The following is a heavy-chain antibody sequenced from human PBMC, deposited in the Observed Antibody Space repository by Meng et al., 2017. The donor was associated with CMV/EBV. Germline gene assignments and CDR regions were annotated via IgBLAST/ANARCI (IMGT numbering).Heavy chain of an antibody. D-gene: IGHD3-3*01. CDR1: GFSFNYDG. V-gene: IGHV3-30*02. Sequence: GEFLKISCAASGFSFNYDGMHWVRQAPDKGLEWVAFIRYDGSNKYYADSVKGRFTISRDNSKNTLYLQINSLRAEDTAVYYCAKDWSVGSEDFDCWGQGTLVTVSS. J-gene: IGHJ4*02. CDR2: IRYDGSNK. CDR3: AKDWSVGSEDFDC.